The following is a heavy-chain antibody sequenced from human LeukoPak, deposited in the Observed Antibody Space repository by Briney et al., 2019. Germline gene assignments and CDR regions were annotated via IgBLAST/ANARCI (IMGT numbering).Heavy chain of an antibody. D-gene: IGHD1-26*01. CDR2: IYYSGST. CDR1: GGSISSGDYY. J-gene: IGHJ6*03. Sequence: SETLSLTCTVSGGSISSGDYYWSWIRQPPGKGLEWIGYIYYSGSTYYNPSLKSRVTISVDTSKNQFSLKLSSVTAADTAVYYCARVCRGSYDYYYYYMDVWGKGTTVTVSS. V-gene: IGHV4-30-4*01. CDR3: ARVCRGSYDYYYYYMDV.